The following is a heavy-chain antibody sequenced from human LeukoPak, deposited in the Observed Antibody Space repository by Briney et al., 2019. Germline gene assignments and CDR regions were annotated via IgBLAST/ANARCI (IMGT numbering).Heavy chain of an antibody. V-gene: IGHV1-2*04. CDR3: ARSGIAVAGYYFDY. CDR1: GYTFTSYY. Sequence: ASVKVSCKASGYTFTSYYMHWVRQAPGQGLEWMGWINPNSGGTNYAQKFQGWVTMTRDTSISTAYMELSRLRFDDTAVYYCARSGIAVAGYYFDYWGQGTLVTVSS. J-gene: IGHJ4*02. D-gene: IGHD6-19*01. CDR2: INPNSGGT.